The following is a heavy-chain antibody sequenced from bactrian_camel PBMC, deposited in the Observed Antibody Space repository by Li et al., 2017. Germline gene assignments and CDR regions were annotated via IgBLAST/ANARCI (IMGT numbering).Heavy chain of an antibody. V-gene: IGHV3S1*01. Sequence: HVQLVESGGGSVQAGGSLRLPCAASGDVNSTDCMGWFRQRPGKGREGVSASLSSDGSTYCADSVKGRFTISRDNAKSTMYLEMNSLKSEDTALYFCATDLLPSHYWGQGTQVTVS. CDR2: SLSSDGST. J-gene: IGHJ4*01. CDR3: ATDLLPSHY. CDR1: GDVNSTDC.